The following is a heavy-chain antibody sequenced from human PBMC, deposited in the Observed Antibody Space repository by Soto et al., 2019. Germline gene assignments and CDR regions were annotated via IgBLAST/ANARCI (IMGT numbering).Heavy chain of an antibody. J-gene: IGHJ5*02. CDR1: GFSFTGYY. V-gene: IGHV1-2*02. CDR3: AKDLTRQLAYWLDP. Sequence: ASVKVSCKASGFSFTGYYIHWLRQAPGQGLEWMGWINAHSGSTEYAQKFQGRVTLTRDTSIATAYLTLTSLTSDDTALYYCAKDLTRQLAYWLDPWGQGTQVTVSS. CDR2: INAHSGST. D-gene: IGHD6-6*01.